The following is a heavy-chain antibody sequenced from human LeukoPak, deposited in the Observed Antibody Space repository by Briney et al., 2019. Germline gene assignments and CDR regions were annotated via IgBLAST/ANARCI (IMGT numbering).Heavy chain of an antibody. J-gene: IGHJ2*01. CDR3: AKPIAAAGIGWYFDL. CDR2: ISGSGGST. Sequence: GGSLRLSCAASGFTFSSYAMSWVRQAPGKGLEWVSAISGSGGSTYYADSVKGRFTISRDNSKNTLYLQRNSLRAEDMAVYYCAKPIAAAGIGWYFDLWGRGTLVTVSS. V-gene: IGHV3-23*01. CDR1: GFTFSSYA. D-gene: IGHD6-13*01.